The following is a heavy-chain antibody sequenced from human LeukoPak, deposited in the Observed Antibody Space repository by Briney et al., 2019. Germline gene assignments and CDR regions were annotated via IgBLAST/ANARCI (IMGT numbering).Heavy chain of an antibody. J-gene: IGHJ5*02. CDR1: GYTLTELS. CDR3: ATVIIAVAGINWFDP. V-gene: IGHV1-24*01. CDR2: FDAEDGET. Sequence: ASVKVSCKVSGYTLTELSMHWVRPAPGRGLEGMGGFDAEDGETIYAQKFQGRVTMTKDTSTDTAYMELSSLRSEDTAVYYCATVIIAVAGINWFDPWGQGTLVTVSS. D-gene: IGHD6-19*01.